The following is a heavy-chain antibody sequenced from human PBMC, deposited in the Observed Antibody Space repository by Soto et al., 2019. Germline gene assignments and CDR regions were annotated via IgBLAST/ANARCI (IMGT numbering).Heavy chain of an antibody. D-gene: IGHD1-7*01. CDR1: GFTFSSYA. V-gene: IGHV3-30-3*01. CDR2: ISYDGSNK. Sequence: QVQLVESGGGVVQPGRSLRLSCAASGFTFSSYAMHWVRQAPGKGLEWVAVISYDGSNKYYADTVKGRFTIPRDNSKNTLYLQMNSLRAEDTAVYYWARVMEGGITGTTWGGYFDYWGQGTLVTVSS. J-gene: IGHJ4*02. CDR3: ARVMEGGITGTTWGGYFDY.